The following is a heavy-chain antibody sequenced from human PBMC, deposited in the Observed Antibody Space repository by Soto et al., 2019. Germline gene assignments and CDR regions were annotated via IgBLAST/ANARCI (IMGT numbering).Heavy chain of an antibody. V-gene: IGHV3-30-3*01. D-gene: IGHD2-2*03. CDR2: ISYDGSNK. CDR1: GFTFSSYA. J-gene: IGHJ4*02. Sequence: QVQLVESGGGVVQPGRSLRLSCAASGFTFSSYAMHWVRQAPGKGLEWVAVISYDGSNKYYADSVKGRFTISRDNSKNTLYLQMNSLSAEDTAVYYCARDLGIVVVPADYYFDYWGQGTLVTVSS. CDR3: ARDLGIVVVPADYYFDY.